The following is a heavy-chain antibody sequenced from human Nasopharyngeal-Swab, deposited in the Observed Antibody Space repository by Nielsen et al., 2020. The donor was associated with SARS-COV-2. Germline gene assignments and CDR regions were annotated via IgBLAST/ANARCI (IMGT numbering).Heavy chain of an antibody. V-gene: IGHV4-39*01. CDR1: GGSISSSSYY. CDR3: ASIEYCSSTSCYRAYAFDI. D-gene: IGHD2-2*01. Sequence: SETLSLTCTVSGGSISSSSYYWGWIRQPPGKGLEWIGSIYYSGSTYYNPSLKRRVTISVDTSKNQFSLKPTSVTAADTAVYYCASIEYCSSTSCYRAYAFDIWGQGTMVTVSS. CDR2: IYYSGST. J-gene: IGHJ3*02.